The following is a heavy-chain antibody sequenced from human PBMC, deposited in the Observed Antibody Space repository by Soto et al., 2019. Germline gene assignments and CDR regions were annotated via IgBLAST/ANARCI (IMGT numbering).Heavy chain of an antibody. J-gene: IGHJ6*02. CDR3: AKASTRYYYYYGMDV. V-gene: IGHV3-23*01. CDR2: ISGSGGST. Sequence: LRLSCAASGFTFSSYAMSWVRQAPGKGLEWVSAISGSGGSTYYADSVKGRFTISRDNSKNTLYLQMNSLRAEDTAVYYCAKASTRYYYYYGMDVWGQGTAVTVSS. CDR1: GFTFSSYA.